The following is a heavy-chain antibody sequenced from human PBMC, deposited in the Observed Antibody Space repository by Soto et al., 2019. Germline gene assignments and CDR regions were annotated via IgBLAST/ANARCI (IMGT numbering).Heavy chain of an antibody. CDR1: GFTFSDYY. V-gene: IGHV3-11*04. CDR2: ISSSGSTI. CDR3: ARDFGEKYYDFWSGSPHYGMDV. J-gene: IGHJ6*02. D-gene: IGHD3-3*01. Sequence: PGGSLRLSCAASGFTFSDYYMSWISQAPGNRLTWVSYISSSGSTIYYADSVKGRFTISRDNAQNSLYLQMNSLRAEDTAVYYCARDFGEKYYDFWSGSPHYGMDVWGQGTTGTVSS.